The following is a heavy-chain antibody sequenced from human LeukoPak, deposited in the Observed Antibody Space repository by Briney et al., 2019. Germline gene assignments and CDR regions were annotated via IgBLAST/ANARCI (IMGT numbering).Heavy chain of an antibody. J-gene: IGHJ4*02. V-gene: IGHV1-18*01. Sequence: GASVKVSCKASGYTFTSYAMHWVRQAPGQRLEWMGWISAYNGNTNYAQKLQGRVTMTTDTSTSTAYMELRSLRSDDTAVYYCARATLRVHNFDYWGQGTLVTVSS. CDR1: GYTFTSYA. CDR2: ISAYNGNT. D-gene: IGHD2/OR15-2a*01. CDR3: ARATLRVHNFDY.